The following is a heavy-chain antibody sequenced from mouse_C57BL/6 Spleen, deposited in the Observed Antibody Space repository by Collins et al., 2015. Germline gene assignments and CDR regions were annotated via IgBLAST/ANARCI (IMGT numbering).Heavy chain of an antibody. J-gene: IGHJ3*01. CDR3: ARREVYDSFAY. V-gene: IGHV14-3*02. CDR2: IDPANGNT. D-gene: IGHD2-4*01. CDR1: GFNIKDTY. Sequence: EVQLQQSGAELVKPGASVKLSCTASGFNIKDTYMHWVKQRPEQGLEWIGRIDPANGNTKYDPKFQGKATITADTSSNTAYLQLSSLTSEDTAVYCCARREVYDSFAYWGQGTLVTVSA.